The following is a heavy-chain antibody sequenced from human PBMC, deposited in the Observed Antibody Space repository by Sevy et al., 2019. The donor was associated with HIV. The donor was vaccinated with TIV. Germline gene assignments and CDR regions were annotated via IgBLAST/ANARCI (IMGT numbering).Heavy chain of an antibody. Sequence: GGSLRLSCAASGFTFSDHYMDWVRQAPGKGLEWVGHNRNKANSYTTKYAASVKGRFTISRDDSKNSLYLQMNSLKTEDTAVYYCARASRRDYYYGMDVWGQGTTVTVSS. CDR1: GFTFSDHY. CDR3: ARASRRDYYYGMDV. J-gene: IGHJ6*02. CDR2: NRNKANSYTT. V-gene: IGHV3-72*01.